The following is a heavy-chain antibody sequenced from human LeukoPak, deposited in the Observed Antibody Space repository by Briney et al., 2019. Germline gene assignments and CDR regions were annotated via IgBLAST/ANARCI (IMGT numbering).Heavy chain of an antibody. CDR1: GFTFSSYS. D-gene: IGHD3-22*01. J-gene: IGHJ4*02. Sequence: GGSLRLSCAASGFTFSSYSMNWVRQAPGKGLEWVSSISSSSSYIYYADSVKGRFTISRDNAKNSLYLQMNSLRAEDTAVYYCARDRHRYHYDGSGYPPYWGQGTLVTVSS. V-gene: IGHV3-21*01. CDR2: ISSSSSYI. CDR3: ARDRHRYHYDGSGYPPY.